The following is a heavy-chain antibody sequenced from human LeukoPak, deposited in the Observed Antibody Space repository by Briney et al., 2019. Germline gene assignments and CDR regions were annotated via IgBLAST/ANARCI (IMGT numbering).Heavy chain of an antibody. V-gene: IGHV3-48*03. J-gene: IGHJ3*02. CDR1: GFTFSSYE. CDR3: ARGGGNDYKYNAFDI. Sequence: GGSLRLSCAASGFTFSSYEMNWVRQAPGKGLEWVSYISSSDSTIFYADSVKGRFTISRDNAKNSLYLQMNSLRAEDTAVYYCARGGGNDYKYNAFDIWGQGTMVTVSS. D-gene: IGHD4-11*01. CDR2: ISSSDSTI.